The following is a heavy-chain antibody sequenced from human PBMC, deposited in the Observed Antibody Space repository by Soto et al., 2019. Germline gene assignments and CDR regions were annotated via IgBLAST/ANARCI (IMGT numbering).Heavy chain of an antibody. Sequence: SVKVSCKASGGTFNNYAITWVRQAPGQGLEWMGGIIPMFGTANYAQKFQGRVTITADESTSTAYMELRSLRSGDTAVYYWASSYGTSWYGDYWGQGSLVTVSS. CDR3: ASSYGTSWYGDY. J-gene: IGHJ4*02. D-gene: IGHD6-13*01. V-gene: IGHV1-69*13. CDR1: GGTFNNYA. CDR2: IIPMFGTA.